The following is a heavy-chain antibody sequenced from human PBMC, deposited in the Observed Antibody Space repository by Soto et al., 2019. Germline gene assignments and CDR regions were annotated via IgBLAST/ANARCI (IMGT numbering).Heavy chain of an antibody. Sequence: SETLSLTCTVSGASLSTISYYWGWIRQPPGKGLEWVGSIFFTGNIYYNPSLKSRVTISVDTSKNQFSLKLSSVTAADTAVYYCARGWSGLVIIRFDPWGQGTLVTVSS. CDR1: GASLSTISYY. D-gene: IGHD3-9*01. CDR2: IFFTGNI. J-gene: IGHJ5*02. V-gene: IGHV4-39*07. CDR3: ARGWSGLVIIRFDP.